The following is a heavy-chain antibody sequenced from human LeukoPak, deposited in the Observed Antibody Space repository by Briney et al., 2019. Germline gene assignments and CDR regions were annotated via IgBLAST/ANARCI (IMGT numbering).Heavy chain of an antibody. D-gene: IGHD2-15*01. V-gene: IGHV3-23*01. CDR3: AKTDIVVVVAATNYFDY. CDR2: ISGSGGST. J-gene: IGHJ4*02. Sequence: GGSLRLSCAASGFTFSSYAMSWVRQAPGKGLEWVSAISGSGGSTYYADSVKGRFTIPRDNSKNTLYLQMNSLRAEDTAVYYCAKTDIVVVVAATNYFDYWGQGTLVTVSS. CDR1: GFTFSSYA.